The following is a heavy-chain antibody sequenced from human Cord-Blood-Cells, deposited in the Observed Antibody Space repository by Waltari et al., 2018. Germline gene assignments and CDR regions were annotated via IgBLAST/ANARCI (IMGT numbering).Heavy chain of an antibody. D-gene: IGHD1-26*01. CDR3: ARGKVISGSYYFDY. CDR1: GYTFTSYA. CDR2: INAGNGNT. V-gene: IGHV1-3*01. Sequence: QVQLVQSGAEVKKPGASVKVSCKASGYTFTSYAMHWVRQAPGQRLEWMGWINAGNGNTKYSQKFQGRVTITRDTSASTAYMELSSLRSEDTAVYYCARGKVISGSYYFDYWGQGTLVTVSS. J-gene: IGHJ4*02.